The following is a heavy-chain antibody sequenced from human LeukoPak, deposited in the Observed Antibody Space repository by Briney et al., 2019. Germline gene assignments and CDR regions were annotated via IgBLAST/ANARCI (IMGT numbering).Heavy chain of an antibody. J-gene: IGHJ4*02. Sequence: SETLSLTCTVSGGSISSSSYHWGWIRQPPGKGLEWIGSIYYSGSTYYNPSLKSRVTISVDTSKNQFSLKLSSVTAADTAVYYCARRSSSWYVINFDYWGQGTLVTVSS. CDR2: IYYSGST. D-gene: IGHD6-13*01. CDR3: ARRSSSWYVINFDY. CDR1: GGSISSSSYH. V-gene: IGHV4-39*01.